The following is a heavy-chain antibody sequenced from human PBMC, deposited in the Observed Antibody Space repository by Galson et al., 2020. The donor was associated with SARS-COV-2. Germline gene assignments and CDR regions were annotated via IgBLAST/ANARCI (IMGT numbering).Heavy chain of an antibody. CDR2: FDPEDGET. CDR1: GYTLTELS. Sequence: ASVQVSCKVSGYTLTELSMHWVRQAPGKGLAWRGGFDPEDGETTYAQKFQGRVTMTEDTSTDTAYMELSSLRSEDTAVYYCATDYALTTGSVFDYWGQGTLVTVSS. V-gene: IGHV1-24*01. D-gene: IGHD1-1*01. J-gene: IGHJ4*02. CDR3: ATDYALTTGSVFDY.